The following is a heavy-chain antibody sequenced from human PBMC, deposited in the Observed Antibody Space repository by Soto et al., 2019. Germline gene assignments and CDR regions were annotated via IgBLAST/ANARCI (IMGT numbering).Heavy chain of an antibody. CDR1: GGSVSRGGYY. V-gene: IGHV4-31*03. CDR3: GRSRCGDTTCYVGVNY. Sequence: QVQLQESGPGLVKSSQTLSLTCSVSGGSVSRGGYYWSWIRQVPGKGLEWIGYIYYSGTTNYNPSLKCRITMSIDTSKNQLSLNLTSVTAADTAVYYCGRSRCGDTTCYVGVNYWGQGARVTVSS. J-gene: IGHJ4*02. CDR2: IYYSGTT. D-gene: IGHD2-2*01.